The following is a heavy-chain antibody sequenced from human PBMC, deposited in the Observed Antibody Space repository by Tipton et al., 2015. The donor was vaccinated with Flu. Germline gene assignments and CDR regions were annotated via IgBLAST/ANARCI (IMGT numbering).Heavy chain of an antibody. V-gene: IGHV4-39*01. CDR1: GGSISSSSYY. CDR3: ASIIAVAGTRRFDY. Sequence: TLSLTCTVSGGSISSSSYYWGWIRQPPGKGLEWIGSSYYSGSTYYNPSLKSRVTISVDTSKNQFSLKLSSVTAADTAVYYCASIIAVAGTRRFDYWGRGTLVTVSS. D-gene: IGHD6-19*01. CDR2: SYYSGST. J-gene: IGHJ4*02.